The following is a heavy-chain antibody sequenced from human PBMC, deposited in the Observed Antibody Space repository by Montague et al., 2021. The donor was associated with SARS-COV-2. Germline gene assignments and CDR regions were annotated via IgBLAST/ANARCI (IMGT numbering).Heavy chain of an antibody. CDR1: GGSISSSSYY. Sequence: SETLSLTCTVSGGSISSSSYYWGWIRQPPGKGLEWIGCIYYSGSTYYNPSLKSRVTISVDTSKNQFSLKLSSVTAADTAVYYCARGFTMIVVVMRYNWFDPWGQGTLVTVSS. D-gene: IGHD3-22*01. V-gene: IGHV4-39*01. CDR3: ARGFTMIVVVMRYNWFDP. J-gene: IGHJ5*02. CDR2: IYYSGST.